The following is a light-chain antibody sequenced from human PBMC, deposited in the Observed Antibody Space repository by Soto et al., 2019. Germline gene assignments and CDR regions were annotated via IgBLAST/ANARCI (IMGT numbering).Light chain of an antibody. V-gene: IGLV2-14*01. CDR3: GSYTSSTTLV. J-gene: IGLJ2*01. CDR1: SSDVGAYNY. CDR2: DVS. Sequence: QAVLTQPASVSGSHGQSITISCTGTSSDVGAYNYVSWYQQHPGKAPKLIIYDVSSRPSGVSSRFCGSKSGNTASLTISGLQPEDEADYYCGSYTSSTTLVFGGGTKLTVL.